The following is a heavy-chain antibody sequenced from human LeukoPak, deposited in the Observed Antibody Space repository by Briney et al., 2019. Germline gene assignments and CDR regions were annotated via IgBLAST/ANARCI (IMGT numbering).Heavy chain of an antibody. D-gene: IGHD1-26*01. CDR2: ISDTGGST. CDR1: GITLSNYG. V-gene: IGHV3-23*01. J-gene: IGHJ5*02. CDR3: AKGGLTPIRWFDP. Sequence: GGSLRLSCAVSGITLSNYGMSWVRQAPGKGLEWVAGISDTGGSTNYADSVKGRFTISRDNPKNTLYLQMNSLRAEDTAVYYCAKGGLTPIRWFDPWGQGTLVTVSS.